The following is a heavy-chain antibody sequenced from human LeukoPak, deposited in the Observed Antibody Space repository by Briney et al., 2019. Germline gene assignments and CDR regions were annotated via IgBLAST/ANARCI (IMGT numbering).Heavy chain of an antibody. CDR1: GFTVSSNY. Sequence: GGSLRLSCAASGFTVSSNYMSWVRQAPGKGLEWVSAISGGGDDTSYADSARGRFTVSRDNSKNTLYLQMNSLRAEDTAVYYCAKDSRESSGHFPYYYYYHYGLDVWGQGTTVTVFS. CDR2: ISGGGDDT. D-gene: IGHD3-22*01. J-gene: IGHJ6*02. CDR3: AKDSRESSGHFPYYYYYHYGLDV. V-gene: IGHV3-23*01.